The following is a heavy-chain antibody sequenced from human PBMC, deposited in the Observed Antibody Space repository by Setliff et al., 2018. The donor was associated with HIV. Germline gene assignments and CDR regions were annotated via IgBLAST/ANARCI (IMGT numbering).Heavy chain of an antibody. V-gene: IGHV4-4*07. D-gene: IGHD3-10*01. CDR1: GVSTSIHY. Sequence: SETLSLTCTVSGVSTSIHYWVWIRQPAGKGLEWIGRIYTTGITNYIPSLKSRVTISLDTSKNQFALKLTSVTAADTAVYYCSRYYFGSASRNFYQFMDVWGKGTTVTVSS. CDR3: SRYYFGSASRNFYQFMDV. CDR2: IYTTGIT. J-gene: IGHJ6*03.